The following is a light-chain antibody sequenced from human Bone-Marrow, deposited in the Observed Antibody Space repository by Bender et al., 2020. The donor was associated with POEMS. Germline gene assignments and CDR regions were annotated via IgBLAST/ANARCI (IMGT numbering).Light chain of an antibody. CDR1: DSNFGGNN. J-gene: IGLJ3*02. Sequence: QSVLTQPPSASGTPGQSVIISCSGTDSNFGGNNVNWYQHLPGSAPRLVVYSNYQRPSGVPARFSGSKSGNTASLTISGLQAEDEADYYCSSYGSFKTWVFGGGTKLTVL. V-gene: IGLV1-44*01. CDR2: SNY. CDR3: SSYGSFKTWV.